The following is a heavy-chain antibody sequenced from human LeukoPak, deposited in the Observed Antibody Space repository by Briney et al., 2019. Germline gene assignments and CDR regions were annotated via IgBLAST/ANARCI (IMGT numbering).Heavy chain of an antibody. V-gene: IGHV1-46*01. CDR1: GYTFTSYY. CDR2: INPSGGST. Sequence: ASVKVSCKASGYTFTSYYIHWVRQAPGQGLEWMGIINPSGGSTSYAQKFQGRVTMTRDTSTSTVYMELSSLRSEDTAVYYCARGIQNSYDFWSGYQHYWGQGTLVTVSS. CDR3: ARGIQNSYDFWSGYQHY. J-gene: IGHJ4*02. D-gene: IGHD3-3*01.